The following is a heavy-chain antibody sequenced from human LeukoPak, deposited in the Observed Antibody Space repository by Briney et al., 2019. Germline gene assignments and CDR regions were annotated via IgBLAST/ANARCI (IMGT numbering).Heavy chain of an antibody. CDR3: ARLYAFDI. CDR2: IYPGDSDT. V-gene: IGHV5-51*01. CDR1: GYRCSSYW. Sequence: EYLRFAWKGSGYRCSSYWMGWVCQMPGKGLEWMGIIYPGDSDTRYSPSFQGQVTISADKSISTAYLQWSRLKASDTATYYCARLYAFDIWGQGTMVTVSS. J-gene: IGHJ3*02.